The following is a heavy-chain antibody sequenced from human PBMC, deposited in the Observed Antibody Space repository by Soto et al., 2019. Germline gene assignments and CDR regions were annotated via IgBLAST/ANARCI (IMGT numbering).Heavy chain of an antibody. V-gene: IGHV3-64D*08. D-gene: IGHD6-13*01. CDR3: VKVEYSSSWYYFDY. CDR1: GFTFSSYA. J-gene: IGHJ4*02. Sequence: GGSLRLSCSASGFTFSSYAMHWVRQAPGKGLEYVSAISSNGGSTYYADSVKGRFTISRDNSKNTLYLQMSSLRAEDTAVYYCVKVEYSSSWYYFDYWGQGTLVTVSS. CDR2: ISSNGGST.